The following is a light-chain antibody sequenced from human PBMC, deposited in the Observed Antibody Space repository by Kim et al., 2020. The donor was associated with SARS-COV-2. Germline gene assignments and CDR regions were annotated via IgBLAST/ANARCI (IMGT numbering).Light chain of an antibody. CDR3: QTWDTGIAV. CDR2: VNSDGSH. V-gene: IGLV4-69*01. J-gene: IGLJ7*01. Sequence: ASVKLTCPMSSGHSSNTIAWYQQQPEKGPRYLMKVNSDGSHNKGDGIPDRLSGSSSGTERYLSISSLQSEDEADYYCQTWDTGIAVFGGGTQLTVL. CDR1: SGHSSNT.